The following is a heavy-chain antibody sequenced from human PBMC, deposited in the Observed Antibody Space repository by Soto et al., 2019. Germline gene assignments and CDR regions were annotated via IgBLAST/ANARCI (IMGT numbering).Heavy chain of an antibody. V-gene: IGHV1-3*01. Sequence: QVQLVQSGAKVKKPGASVKVSCRASGYTFTSDDMHWVRQAPGQRLEWMGWINAGNGNTKYSQKFQGRVTITRDTSASTAYMELSSLRSEDTAVYYCARGDYYDIHDYWGQGTLVTVSS. J-gene: IGHJ4*02. CDR3: ARGDYYDIHDY. CDR1: GYTFTSDD. CDR2: INAGNGNT. D-gene: IGHD3-22*01.